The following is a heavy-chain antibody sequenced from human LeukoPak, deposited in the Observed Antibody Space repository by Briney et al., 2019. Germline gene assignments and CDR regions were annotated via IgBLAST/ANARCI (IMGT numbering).Heavy chain of an antibody. CDR2: INPNSGGT. V-gene: IGHV1-2*04. D-gene: IGHD3-10*01. Sequence: ASVKVSCKASGYTFTGYYMHWVRQAPGQGLEWMGWINPNSGGTNYAQKFQGWVTMTRDTPISTAYMELSRLRSDDTAVYYCARVGGSGSYYNHFDYWGQGTLVTVSS. J-gene: IGHJ4*02. CDR3: ARVGGSGSYYNHFDY. CDR1: GYTFTGYY.